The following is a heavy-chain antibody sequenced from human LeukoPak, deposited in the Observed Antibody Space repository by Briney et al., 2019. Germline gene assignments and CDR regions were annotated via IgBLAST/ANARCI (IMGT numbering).Heavy chain of an antibody. CDR1: GGTFSSYA. V-gene: IGHV1-69*13. D-gene: IGHD5-24*01. CDR2: IIPIFGTA. CDR3: ARDRSPFGDGYNYYFDY. Sequence: SVKVSCKASGGTFSSYAISWVRQAPGQGLEWMGGIIPIFGTANYAQEFQGRVTITADESTSTAYMELSSLRSEDTAVYYCARDRSPFGDGYNYYFDYWGQGTLVTVSS. J-gene: IGHJ4*02.